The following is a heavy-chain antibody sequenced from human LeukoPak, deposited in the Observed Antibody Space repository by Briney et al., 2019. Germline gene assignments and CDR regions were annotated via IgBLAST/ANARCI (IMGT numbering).Heavy chain of an antibody. V-gene: IGHV3-48*01. Sequence: PGGSPRLSCAASGFTFSSYSMNWVRQAPGKGLEWVSYISSSSSTIYYADSVKGRFTISRDNAKNSLYLQMNSLRAEDTAVYYCARERGEGGAPFDYWGQGTLVTVSS. CDR2: ISSSSSTI. CDR1: GFTFSSYS. J-gene: IGHJ4*02. D-gene: IGHD1-26*01. CDR3: ARERGEGGAPFDY.